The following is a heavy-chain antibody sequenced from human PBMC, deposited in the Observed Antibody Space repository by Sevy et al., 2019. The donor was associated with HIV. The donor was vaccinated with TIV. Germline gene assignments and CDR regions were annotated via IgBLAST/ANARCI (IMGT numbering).Heavy chain of an antibody. CDR2: ISSVSTII. CDR1: GFSFDSYD. D-gene: IGHD3-10*01. Sequence: GGSLRLSCTGSGFSFDSYDMNWVRQAPGKGLEWVASISSVSTIIYYGDSVRGRFSISRDNAKKSLYLQMNSLRVEDTAVYYCARVVGYVSGNSYKYYYDLDVWGQGTAVTVSS. J-gene: IGHJ6*02. CDR3: ARVVGYVSGNSYKYYYDLDV. V-gene: IGHV3-21*01.